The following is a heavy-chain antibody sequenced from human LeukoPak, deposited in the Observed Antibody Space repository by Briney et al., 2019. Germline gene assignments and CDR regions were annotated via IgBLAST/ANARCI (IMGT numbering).Heavy chain of an antibody. J-gene: IGHJ4*01. CDR1: GGPISSGGYY. V-gene: IGHV4-31*03. Sequence: SDTLYLPCTVSGGPISSGGYYWSWIHQHPGKGLEWIGYIYYSGSTYYNPSLKSRVTISVDTSKNQFSLKLSSVTAADTAVYYCARGMTYYYDSSGYYSPFDYWGHGTLVTVSS. CDR3: ARGMTYYYDSSGYYSPFDY. D-gene: IGHD3-22*01. CDR2: IYYSGST.